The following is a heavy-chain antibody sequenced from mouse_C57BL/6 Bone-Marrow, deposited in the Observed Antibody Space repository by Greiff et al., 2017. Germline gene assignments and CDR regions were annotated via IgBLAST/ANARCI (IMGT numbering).Heavy chain of an antibody. J-gene: IGHJ2*01. CDR1: GYTFTSYW. CDR3: ARPGY. Sequence: QFQLQQPGAELVMPGASVKLSCKASGYTFTSYWMHWVKQRPGQGLEWIGEIDPSDSYTNYNQKFKGKSTLTVDKSSSTAYMQLSSLTSEDSAVYYCARPGYWGQGTTLTVSS. CDR2: IDPSDSYT. V-gene: IGHV1-69*01.